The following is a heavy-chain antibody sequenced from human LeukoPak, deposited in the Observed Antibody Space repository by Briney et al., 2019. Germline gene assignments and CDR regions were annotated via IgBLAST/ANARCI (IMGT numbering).Heavy chain of an antibody. CDR1: GSTVSSKY. CDR2: IYSGGTT. Sequence: GGSLRLSCAVSGSTVSSKYMSWVRQAPGKGLEWVSVIYSGGTTYYPDSVKGRFSISRDNSKNTLYLQMNSLRVEGTAVYYCAKFIETDHSFDHWGQGTLVTVSS. D-gene: IGHD5-24*01. V-gene: IGHV3-66*01. CDR3: AKFIETDHSFDH. J-gene: IGHJ4*02.